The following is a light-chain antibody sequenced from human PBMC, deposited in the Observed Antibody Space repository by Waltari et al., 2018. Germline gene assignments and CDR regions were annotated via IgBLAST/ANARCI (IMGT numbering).Light chain of an antibody. CDR1: QVISCD. CDR2: ASS. V-gene: IGKV1-9*01. Sequence: IQLTQSPSSLSASVGDRVTITCRASQVISCDLAWYQQKPGKAPKLLISASSTLQSGVPPRFSGSGSGTDFTLTISSLQPEDFATYYCQQLYSYPITFGGGTKVEIK. CDR3: QQLYSYPIT. J-gene: IGKJ4*01.